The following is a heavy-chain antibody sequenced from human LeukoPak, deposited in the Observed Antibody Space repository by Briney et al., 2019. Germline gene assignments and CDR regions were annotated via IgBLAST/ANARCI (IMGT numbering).Heavy chain of an antibody. CDR2: ISYDGSNK. J-gene: IGHJ4*02. Sequence: GGSLRLSCAASGFTFSSYGMHWVRQAPGKGLEWVAVISYDGSNKYYADSVKGRFTISRDNSKNTLYLQMNGLRAEDTAVYYCAKGSGSGYPQVIDYWGQGTLVTVSS. CDR1: GFTFSSYG. D-gene: IGHD3-22*01. CDR3: AKGSGSGYPQVIDY. V-gene: IGHV3-30*18.